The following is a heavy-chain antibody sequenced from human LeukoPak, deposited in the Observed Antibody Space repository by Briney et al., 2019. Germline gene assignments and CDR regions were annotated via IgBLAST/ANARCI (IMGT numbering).Heavy chain of an antibody. V-gene: IGHV4-38-2*02. Sequence: SETLSLTCTVSGYSISSGYYWGWIRLPPGKGLEWIGNIFHSGSTYYNPSLKSRVTISVDTSKNQFSLKLSSVTAADTAVYYWARDHTVTTWNNWFDPWGQGTLVTVSS. D-gene: IGHD4-11*01. CDR2: IFHSGST. J-gene: IGHJ5*02. CDR3: ARDHTVTTWNNWFDP. CDR1: GYSISSGYY.